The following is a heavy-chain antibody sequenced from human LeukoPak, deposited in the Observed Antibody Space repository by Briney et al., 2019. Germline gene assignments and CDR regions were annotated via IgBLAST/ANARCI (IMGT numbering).Heavy chain of an antibody. CDR3: ARGDKPGQGFDY. CDR1: GGSISSYY. CDR2: IYTSGST. D-gene: IGHD2-15*01. Sequence: SETLSLTCTVSGGSISSYYWSWIRQPPGKGLEWIGRIYTSGSTNYNPSLKSRLTMSVDTSKNQFSLNLTSVTAADTAVYYCARGDKPGQGFDYWGQGTLVTASS. J-gene: IGHJ4*02. V-gene: IGHV4-4*07.